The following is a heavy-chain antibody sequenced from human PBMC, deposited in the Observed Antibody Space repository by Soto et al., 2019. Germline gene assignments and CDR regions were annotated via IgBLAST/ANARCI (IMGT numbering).Heavy chain of an antibody. J-gene: IGHJ4*02. CDR2: LSSDSAHI. V-gene: IGHV3-21*01. D-gene: IGHD3-16*01. CDR3: ARARYDDPFDY. Sequence: EVLLVESGGGLVKPGGSLRLSCAASGFTFATDDMHWVRQAPGKGLEWVSDLSSDSAHIYYADSMKGRFTISRDDAKNSLYLEMHSLRVDDTAVCYCARARYDDPFDYWGQGTLVTVSS. CDR1: GFTFATDD.